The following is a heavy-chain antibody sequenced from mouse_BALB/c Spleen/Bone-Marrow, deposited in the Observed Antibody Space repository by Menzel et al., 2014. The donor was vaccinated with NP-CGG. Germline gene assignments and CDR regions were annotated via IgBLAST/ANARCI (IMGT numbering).Heavy chain of an antibody. Sequence: VQLQQSGAELVRPGSSVKISCKASGYAFSSYWMNWVKQRPGQGLEWIGQIYPGDDDTNYSGKFKGKATLTADESSSTAYMQLSSLTSEDSAVYFCAFGNYDFDYWGQGTTLTVSS. CDR3: AFGNYDFDY. CDR2: IYPGDDDT. D-gene: IGHD2-1*01. V-gene: IGHV1-80*01. CDR1: GYAFSSYW. J-gene: IGHJ2*01.